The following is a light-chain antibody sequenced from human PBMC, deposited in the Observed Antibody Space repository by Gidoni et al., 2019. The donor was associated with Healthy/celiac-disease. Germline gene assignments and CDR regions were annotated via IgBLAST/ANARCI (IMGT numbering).Light chain of an antibody. CDR1: PGISSY. CDR2: AAS. CDR3: QQLNSYPEVT. J-gene: IGKJ4*01. Sequence: DIQLTQSPSFLSASVGDRVTITCRASPGISSYLAWYQQKPGKAPKLLIYAASTLQSGVPSRFSGSGSGTEFTLTISSLQPEDFATYYCQQLNSYPEVTFGGGTKVEIK. V-gene: IGKV1-9*01.